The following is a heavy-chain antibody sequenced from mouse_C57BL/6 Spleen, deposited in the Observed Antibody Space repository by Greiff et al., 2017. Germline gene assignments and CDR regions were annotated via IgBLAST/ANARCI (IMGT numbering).Heavy chain of an antibody. D-gene: IGHD3-1*01. CDR3: ARQGLGDWFAY. V-gene: IGHV5-6*01. J-gene: IGHJ3*01. Sequence: EVQGVESGGDLVKPGGSLKLSCAASGFTFSSYGLSWVRQTPDKRLEWVATISSGGSYTYYPDSVKGRFTISRDNAKNTLYLQMSSLKSEDTAMYYCARQGLGDWFAYWGQGTLVTVSA. CDR2: ISSGGSYT. CDR1: GFTFSSYG.